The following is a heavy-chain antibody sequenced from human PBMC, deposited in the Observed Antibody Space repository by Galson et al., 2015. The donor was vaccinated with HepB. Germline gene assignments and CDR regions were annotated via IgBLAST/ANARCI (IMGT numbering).Heavy chain of an antibody. CDR2: IKQDGSEK. Sequence: SLRLSCAASGFTFSSYWMSWVRQAPGKGLEWVANIKQDGSEKDYVDSVKGRFTISRDNAKNSLYLQMNSLRAEDTAVYYCARDGNYGDPYRYWGQGTLVTVSS. D-gene: IGHD4-17*01. CDR1: GFTFSSYW. CDR3: ARDGNYGDPYRY. V-gene: IGHV3-7*01. J-gene: IGHJ4*02.